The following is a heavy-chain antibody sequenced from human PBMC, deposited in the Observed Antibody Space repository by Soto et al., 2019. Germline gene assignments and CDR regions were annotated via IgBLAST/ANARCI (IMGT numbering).Heavy chain of an antibody. D-gene: IGHD4-4*01. CDR1: GFTVSSNY. J-gene: IGHJ6*02. V-gene: IGHV3-53*01. CDR3: AREFRLHPYHYYYGLDV. Sequence: EVQLVESGGGLIQPGGSLRLPCAASGFTVSSNYMSWVRQAPGKGLEWVSVIYSGGSTYYADSVKGRFTIYRDNSKNTLYLQMNRLRAQDTAVYYCAREFRLHPYHYYYGLDVWGQGTTVTVSS. CDR2: IYSGGST.